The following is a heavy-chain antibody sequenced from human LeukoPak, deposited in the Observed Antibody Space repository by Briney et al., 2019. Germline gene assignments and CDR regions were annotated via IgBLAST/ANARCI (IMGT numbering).Heavy chain of an antibody. CDR3: ARLPGGLARHSYYYYYMDV. CDR1: GGSFSGYY. D-gene: IGHD6-6*01. J-gene: IGHJ6*03. V-gene: IGHV4-34*01. CDR2: INHSGST. Sequence: PSETLSLTCAVYGGSFSGYYWSWIRQPPGKGLEWIGEINHSGSTNYNPSLKSRVTISVDTSKNQFSLKLSSVTAADTAVYYCARLPGGLARHSYYYYYMDVWGKGTTVTVSS.